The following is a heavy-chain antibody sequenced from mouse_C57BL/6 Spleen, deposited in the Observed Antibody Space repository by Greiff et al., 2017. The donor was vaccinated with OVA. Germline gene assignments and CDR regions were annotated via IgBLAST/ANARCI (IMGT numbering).Heavy chain of an antibody. CDR1: GYTFTDYY. CDR3: ARGDYDEDYFDY. CDR2: IYPGSGNT. Sequence: VQRVESGAELVRPGASVKLSCKASGYTFTDYYINWVKQRPGQGLEWIARIYPGSGNTYYNEKFKGKATLTAEKSSSTAYMQLSSLTSEDSAVYFCARGDYDEDYFDYWGQGTTLTVSS. D-gene: IGHD2-4*01. V-gene: IGHV1-76*01. J-gene: IGHJ2*01.